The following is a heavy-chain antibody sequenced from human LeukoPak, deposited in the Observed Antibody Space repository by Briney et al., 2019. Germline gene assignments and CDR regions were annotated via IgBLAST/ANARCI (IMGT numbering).Heavy chain of an antibody. D-gene: IGHD2-15*01. CDR1: GFTFSSYN. Sequence: GGSLRLSCAASGFTFSSYNMNWVRQAPGKGLEWVSLISSSSSYIYYADSAKGRFTISRDNAKNSLQLQMDSLRAEDTAVYYCARDAVAGYCSGGGCNDAFDVWGQGTMVTVSS. V-gene: IGHV3-21*01. CDR2: ISSSSSYI. CDR3: ARDAVAGYCSGGGCNDAFDV. J-gene: IGHJ3*01.